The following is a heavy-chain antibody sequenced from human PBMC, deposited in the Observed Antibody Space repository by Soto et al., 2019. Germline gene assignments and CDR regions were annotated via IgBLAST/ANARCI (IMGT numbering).Heavy chain of an antibody. CDR2: VYYSGAT. Sequence: KTSETLFLTCTVTGGTISGYYWGWVRQPPGKGLEWIGSVYYSGATYYNPSLRSRVTLAADTSKNQFSLTLTSVTAADTAVYYCTSQEVSQTYYYYAMDVWGQGTTVTVS. J-gene: IGHJ6*02. CDR3: TSQEVSQTYYYYAMDV. CDR1: GGTISGYY. D-gene: IGHD4-4*01. V-gene: IGHV4-39*01.